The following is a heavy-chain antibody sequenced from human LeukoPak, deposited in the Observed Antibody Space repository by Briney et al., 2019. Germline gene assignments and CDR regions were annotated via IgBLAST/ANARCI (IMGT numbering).Heavy chain of an antibody. V-gene: IGHV3-11*01. Sequence: GGSLRLSCAASGFTFSDYYMSWIRQAPGKGLEWVSYISSSGSTINYADSVKGRFTISRDNAKNSLYLQMNSLRAEDTAVYYCARDPTYSSSWYRAFDIWGQGTMVTVSS. CDR2: ISSSGSTI. J-gene: IGHJ3*02. CDR3: ARDPTYSSSWYRAFDI. CDR1: GFTFSDYY. D-gene: IGHD6-13*01.